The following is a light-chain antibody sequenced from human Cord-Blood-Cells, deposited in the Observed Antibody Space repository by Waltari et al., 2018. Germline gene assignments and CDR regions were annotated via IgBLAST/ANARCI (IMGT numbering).Light chain of an antibody. CDR1: QSISSY. CDR2: AAS. V-gene: IGKV1-39*01. CDR3: QQSYSTPYS. Sequence: DIQMTQCPSSLSASVGDRVTITCRASQSISSYLNWYQQKPGQAPKLLIYAASSLQSGVPSRFSGSGSGTDFTLTISSLQPEDFATYYCQQSYSTPYSFGQGTKLEIK. J-gene: IGKJ2*03.